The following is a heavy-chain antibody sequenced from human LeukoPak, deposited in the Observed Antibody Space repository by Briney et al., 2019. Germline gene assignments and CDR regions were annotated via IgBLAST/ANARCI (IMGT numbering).Heavy chain of an antibody. CDR1: RGTLRRYA. Sequence: GVAVTVSCKPSRGTLRRYAISWVRQAPGQALEWMGGIIPYLVSADYAQNCQGRVAITTDESTNTAYMELSSLRSEDTAVYYCAGRYCSGGSCYSSTPGYYYDYYMDVWGKGTTDTVSS. J-gene: IGHJ6*03. D-gene: IGHD2-15*01. CDR2: IIPYLVSA. V-gene: IGHV1-69*05. CDR3: AGRYCSGGSCYSSTPGYYYDYYMDV.